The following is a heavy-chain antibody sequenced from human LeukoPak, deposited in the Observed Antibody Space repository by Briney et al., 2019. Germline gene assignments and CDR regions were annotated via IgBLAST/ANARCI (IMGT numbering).Heavy chain of an antibody. D-gene: IGHD6-6*01. CDR3: ARVPFFSTSSGYYFDY. Sequence: GESLQISFKGSGYSFTTYWIGWVRQRPGKGLEWMGIIYPDDSDARYSPSFQGQVTISADKSISTPYLQWSSLKASDTAMYYCARVPFFSTSSGYYFDYWGQGTLVTVSS. CDR1: GYSFTTYW. CDR2: IYPDDSDA. J-gene: IGHJ4*02. V-gene: IGHV5-51*01.